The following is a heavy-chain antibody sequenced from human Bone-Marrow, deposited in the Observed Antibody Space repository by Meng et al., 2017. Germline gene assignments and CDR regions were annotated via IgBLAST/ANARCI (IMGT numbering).Heavy chain of an antibody. D-gene: IGHD2-21*02. J-gene: IGHJ4*02. CDR2: INYSGRT. Sequence: QVQLQESGPGRAKPSETLSLTCTVSGGSISTYYWYWIRQSPEKGLEWIGYINYSGRTNYIPSLRSRATISVDPSKNQFSLNLRSVTAADTAVYYCARGPCHGGSYSDYWGQGTLVTVSS. CDR1: GGSISTYY. CDR3: ARGPCHGGSYSDY. V-gene: IGHV4-59*01.